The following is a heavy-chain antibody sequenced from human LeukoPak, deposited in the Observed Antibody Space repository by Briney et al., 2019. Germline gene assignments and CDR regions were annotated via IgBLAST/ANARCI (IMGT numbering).Heavy chain of an antibody. CDR2: IKQDGSEK. V-gene: IGHV3-7*01. CDR1: GFTFSSYW. D-gene: IGHD3-22*01. Sequence: GGSLRLSCAASGFTFSSYWMSWVRQASGKGLEWVANIKQDGSEKYYVDSVKGRFTISRDNAKNSLYLQMNSLRAEDTAVYYCARGPNYYDSSGYGLYYFDYWGQGTLVTVSS. J-gene: IGHJ4*02. CDR3: ARGPNYYDSSGYGLYYFDY.